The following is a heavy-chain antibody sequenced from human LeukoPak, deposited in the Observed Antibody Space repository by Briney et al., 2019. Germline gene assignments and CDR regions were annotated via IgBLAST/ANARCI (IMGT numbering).Heavy chain of an antibody. CDR2: IRSKAYGGTT. V-gene: IGHV3-49*04. CDR3: TRSSAYCSSTSCYVLDY. J-gene: IGHJ4*02. D-gene: IGHD2-2*01. Sequence: GGSLRLSCTASGFTFGDYAMSWVRQAPGKGLEWVGFIRSKAYGGTTEYAASVKSRFTISRDDSKSIAYLQMNSLKTEDTAVYYCTRSSAYCSSTSCYVLDYWGQGTLVTVSS. CDR1: GFTFGDYA.